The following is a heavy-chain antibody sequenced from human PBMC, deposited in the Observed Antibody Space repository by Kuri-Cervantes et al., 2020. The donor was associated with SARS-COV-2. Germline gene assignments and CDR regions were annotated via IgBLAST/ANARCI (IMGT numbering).Heavy chain of an antibody. J-gene: IGHJ4*02. D-gene: IGHD3-10*01. V-gene: IGHV1-2*04. CDR1: GYTFTDYY. CDR3: ARGEAARGLMVVFKWRGAGPPHF. Sequence: ASVKVSCKASGYTFTDYYMHWVRQAPGQGLEWMGWINPNSGGTNYAQKFQGWVTMTRDTSLTTAYMELTRLTSDDSAVYFCARGEAARGLMVVFKWRGAGPPHFWGQGTLVTVSS. CDR2: INPNSGGT.